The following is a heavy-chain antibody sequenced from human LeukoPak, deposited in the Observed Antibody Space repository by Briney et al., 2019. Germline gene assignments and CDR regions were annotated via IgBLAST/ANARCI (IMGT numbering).Heavy chain of an antibody. CDR3: AKAAVVPAANTRFDP. J-gene: IGHJ5*02. V-gene: IGHV3-23*01. Sequence: TGGSLRLSCAASGFTFSSYAMSWVRQAPGKGLEWVSAISGSGGSTYYADSVKGRFTISRANSKNTLYLQMNSLRAEDTAVYYCAKAAVVPAANTRFDPWGQGTLVTVSS. CDR2: ISGSGGST. CDR1: GFTFSSYA. D-gene: IGHD2-2*01.